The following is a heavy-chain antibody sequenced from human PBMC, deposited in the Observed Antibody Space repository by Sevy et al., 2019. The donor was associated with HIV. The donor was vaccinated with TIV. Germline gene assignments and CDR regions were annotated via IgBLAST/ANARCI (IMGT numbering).Heavy chain of an antibody. CDR1: GFTFSSYA. V-gene: IGHV3-64D*06. Sequence: GGSLRLSCSASGFTFSSYALHWVRQAPGKGLDYVSAIISNGGSTYYADSVKGRFTNYRDNSKNTLYFQMSSLRAEDTAWYYCVKGYNSDVIPFDYWGQGTLFTVSS. CDR3: VKGYNSDVIPFDY. D-gene: IGHD5-12*01. CDR2: IISNGGST. J-gene: IGHJ4*02.